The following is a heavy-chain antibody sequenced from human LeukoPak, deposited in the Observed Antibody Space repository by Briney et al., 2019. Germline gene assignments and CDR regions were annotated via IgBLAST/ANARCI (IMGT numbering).Heavy chain of an antibody. D-gene: IGHD3-10*01. CDR1: GESISSSY. V-gene: IGHV4-59*01. J-gene: IGHJ6*02. Sequence: PSETLSLTCTVSGESISSSYWSWIRQPPGKGLEWIGYIYYSGSTNYNPSLKSRVTISVDTSKNQFSLKLSSVTAADTAVYYCARDSIRAYYGSGSYYYYYYGMDVWGQGTTVTVSS. CDR2: IYYSGST. CDR3: ARDSIRAYYGSGSYYYYYYGMDV.